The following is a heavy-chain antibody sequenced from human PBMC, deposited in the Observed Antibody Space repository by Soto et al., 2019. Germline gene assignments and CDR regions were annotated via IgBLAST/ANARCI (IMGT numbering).Heavy chain of an antibody. CDR3: AKDRELGGYYDSSGYMFDY. Sequence: DGSLRLSCAASGFTFSGYWMHWVRQSPGKGLVWVSRMNEDGGTTDYADSVKGRFTISRDNAKNTLYLPMNSLRAEDTAVYYCAKDRELGGYYDSSGYMFDYWGQGTLVTVSS. CDR1: GFTFSGYW. V-gene: IGHV3-74*01. D-gene: IGHD3-22*01. CDR2: MNEDGGTT. J-gene: IGHJ4*02.